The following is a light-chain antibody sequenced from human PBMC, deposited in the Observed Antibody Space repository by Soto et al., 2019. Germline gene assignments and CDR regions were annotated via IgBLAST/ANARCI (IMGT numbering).Light chain of an antibody. V-gene: IGKV3-20*01. CDR3: QQYGSSPLLT. Sequence: EIVLTQSPGTLSLSPGERATLSCRASQSVSSSYLAWYQQKPDQAPRRLIYGASSRATGIPDRFSGSGSGTDFTLTISRLEPADFAVYYCQQYGSSPLLTFGGGTKVEIK. CDR1: QSVSSSY. CDR2: GAS. J-gene: IGKJ4*01.